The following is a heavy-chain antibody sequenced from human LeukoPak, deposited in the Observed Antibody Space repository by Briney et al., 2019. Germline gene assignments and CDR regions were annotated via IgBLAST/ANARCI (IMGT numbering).Heavy chain of an antibody. CDR2: ISWNSGSI. Sequence: QPGRSLRLSCAASGFTFDDYAMHWVRQAPGKGLEWVSGISWNSGSIGYADSVKGRFTISRDNAKNSLYLQMNSLRAEDTALYYCAKAVYYYDSSGYSPPHFDHWGQGTLVTVSS. J-gene: IGHJ4*02. V-gene: IGHV3-9*01. CDR1: GFTFDDYA. D-gene: IGHD3-22*01. CDR3: AKAVYYYDSSGYSPPHFDH.